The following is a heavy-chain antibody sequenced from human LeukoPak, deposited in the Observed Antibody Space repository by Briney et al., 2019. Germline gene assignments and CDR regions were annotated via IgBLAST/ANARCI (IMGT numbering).Heavy chain of an antibody. J-gene: IGHJ4*02. CDR3: ARVRGYSYGYDY. D-gene: IGHD5-18*01. CDR2: IYYSGST. Sequence: SETLSLTCTVSGGSISSYYWSWIRQPPGKGLEWTGYIYYSGSTNYNPSLKSRVTISVDTSKNQFSLKLSSVTAADTAVYYCARVRGYSYGYDYWGQGTLVTVSS. CDR1: GGSISSYY. V-gene: IGHV4-59*01.